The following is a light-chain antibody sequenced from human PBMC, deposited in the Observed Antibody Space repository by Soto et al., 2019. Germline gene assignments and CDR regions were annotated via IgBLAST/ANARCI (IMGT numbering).Light chain of an antibody. J-gene: IGKJ1*01. CDR2: AAS. CDR3: QQSYSLRT. Sequence: DIQMTQSPSSLSASVGDRVTITCRASQGISTYLNWYQQKPGKAPKLLIYAASSLQSGVPSRFSGSGSGTDFTLTISSLQPEDFATYYCQQSYSLRTFGQGTKVDIK. CDR1: QGISTY. V-gene: IGKV1-39*01.